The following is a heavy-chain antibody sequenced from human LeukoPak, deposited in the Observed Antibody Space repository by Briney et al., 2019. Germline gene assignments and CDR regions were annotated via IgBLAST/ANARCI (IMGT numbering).Heavy chain of an antibody. CDR1: GFTFSSYA. CDR2: ISYDGSNK. D-gene: IGHD6-13*01. CDR3: ARAHRYSSSWYDY. J-gene: IGHJ4*02. V-gene: IGHV3-30*04. Sequence: GRSLRLSCAAPGFTFSSYAMHWVRQAPGKGLEWVAVISYDGSNKYYADSVKGRFTISRDNSKNTLYLQMNSLRAEDTAVYYCARAHRYSSSWYDYWGQGTLVTVSS.